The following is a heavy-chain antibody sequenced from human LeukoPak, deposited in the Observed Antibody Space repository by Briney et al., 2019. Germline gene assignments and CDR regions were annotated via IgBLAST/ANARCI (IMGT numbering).Heavy chain of an antibody. CDR1: GFTFDDYA. CDR3: AKDFPRRSTVTEGCDY. CDR2: ISWYGGST. V-gene: IGHV3-43D*03. Sequence: GGSLRLSCAASGFTFDDYAMHWVRQAPGKGLEWVSLISWYGGSTYYADSVRDRFTISRDNSKNSRYLQMNSLRAEDTDLYYCAKDFPRRSTVTEGCDYWGQGTLVTVSS. J-gene: IGHJ4*02. D-gene: IGHD4-17*01.